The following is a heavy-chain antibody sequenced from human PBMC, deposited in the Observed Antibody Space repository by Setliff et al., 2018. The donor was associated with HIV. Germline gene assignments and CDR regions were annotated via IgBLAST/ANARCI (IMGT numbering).Heavy chain of an antibody. CDR1: GGTFSSHS. Sequence: GASVKVSCKASGGTFSSHSFNWVRQTPGQGLQWMGGIIPFYAVANYAQRFRGSVTITADKSTSTVYMELSSLRSEDTAVYYCARDYSPTFYYYDSSGTFDYWGQGTLVTVSS. J-gene: IGHJ4*02. V-gene: IGHV1-69*10. CDR3: ARDYSPTFYYYDSSGTFDY. CDR2: IIPFYAVA. D-gene: IGHD3-22*01.